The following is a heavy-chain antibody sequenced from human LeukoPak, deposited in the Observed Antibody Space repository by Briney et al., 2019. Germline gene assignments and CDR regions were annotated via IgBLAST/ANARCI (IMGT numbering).Heavy chain of an antibody. CDR1: GFTFSSYA. D-gene: IGHD3-22*01. Sequence: GSLRLSCAASGFTFSSYAMSWVRQAPGKGLEWVAVISHDGSNKYYADSVKGRFTISRDNSKNTLYLQMNSPRAEDTAVYYCARASPLYYYDSSGYIGAFDIWGQGTMVTVSS. CDR2: ISHDGSNK. CDR3: ARASPLYYYDSSGYIGAFDI. V-gene: IGHV3-30-3*01. J-gene: IGHJ3*02.